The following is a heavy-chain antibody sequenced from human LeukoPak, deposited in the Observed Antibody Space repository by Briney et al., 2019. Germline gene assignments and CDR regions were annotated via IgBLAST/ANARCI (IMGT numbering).Heavy chain of an antibody. CDR2: ISGSGGST. J-gene: IGHJ4*02. CDR1: GFTFSSYG. Sequence: GGSLRLSCAASGFTFSSYGMSWVRQAPGKGLEWVSAISGSGGSTYYADSVKGRFTISRDNSKNTLYLQMNSLRAEDTAVYYCARNRFSLRLGDRIAYFDYWGQGTLVTVSS. V-gene: IGHV3-23*01. CDR3: ARNRFSLRLGDRIAYFDY. D-gene: IGHD3-16*01.